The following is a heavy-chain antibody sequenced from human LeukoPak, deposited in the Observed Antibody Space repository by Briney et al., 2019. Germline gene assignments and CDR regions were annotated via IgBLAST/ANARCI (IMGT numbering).Heavy chain of an antibody. CDR2: ISYDGSNK. J-gene: IGHJ4*02. V-gene: IGHV3-30-3*01. CDR3: ARDTLYYDFWSGYFDY. D-gene: IGHD3-3*01. Sequence: GGSLRLSCAASGFTFSSYAMHWVRQAPGKGLEWVAVISYDGSNKYYADSVKGRFTISRDNSKNTLYLQMNSLRAEDTAVYYCARDTLYYDFWSGYFDYWGQGTLVTVSS. CDR1: GFTFSSYA.